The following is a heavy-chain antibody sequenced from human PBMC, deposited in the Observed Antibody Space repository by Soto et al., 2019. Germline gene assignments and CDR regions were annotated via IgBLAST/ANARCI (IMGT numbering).Heavy chain of an antibody. CDR1: GGTFSSYA. D-gene: IGHD6-19*01. J-gene: IGHJ6*02. CDR2: IIPIFGTA. Sequence: QVQLVQSGAEVKKPGSSVKVSCKASGGTFSSYAISWVRQAPGQGREWMGGIIPIFGTANYAQKFQGRVTITADKSTSTAYMELSRLRSEDTAVYYCARERYSSGWYYYGMDVWGQGTTVTVSS. V-gene: IGHV1-69*06. CDR3: ARERYSSGWYYYGMDV.